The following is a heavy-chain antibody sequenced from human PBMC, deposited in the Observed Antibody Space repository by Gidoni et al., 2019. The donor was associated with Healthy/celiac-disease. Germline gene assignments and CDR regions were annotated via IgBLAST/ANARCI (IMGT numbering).Heavy chain of an antibody. D-gene: IGHD2-2*01. J-gene: IGHJ6*02. Sequence: QLQLQESGPGLVKPAETLSLTCTGSGGSISSSRYYWGWIRQPPGKGLEWIGSIYNRGLTSYNPSLKRRVTISVDTSKNQFSLKLTSVTAADTAVYYCAREGGGYCSSTSCPSGYYYGMDVWGQGTTVTVSS. CDR1: GGSISSSRYY. CDR3: AREGGGYCSSTSCPSGYYYGMDV. V-gene: IGHV4-39*07. CDR2: IYNRGLT.